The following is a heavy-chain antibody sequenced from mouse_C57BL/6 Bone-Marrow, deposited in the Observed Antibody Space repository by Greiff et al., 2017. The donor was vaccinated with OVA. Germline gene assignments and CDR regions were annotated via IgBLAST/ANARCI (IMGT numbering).Heavy chain of an antibody. CDR2: IDPNSGGA. CDR1: GYTFTSYW. D-gene: IGHD1-1*01. CDR3: ARKVALYYGSSLGWFAY. Sequence: QVQLQQPGAELVKPGASVKLSCKASGYTFTSYWMHWVKQRPGRGLEWIGRIDPNSGGAKYHEKFKSKATMTVDKPSSTAYMQLSSLTSEDSAVYYCARKVALYYGSSLGWFAYWGQGTLVTVSA. J-gene: IGHJ3*01. V-gene: IGHV1-72*01.